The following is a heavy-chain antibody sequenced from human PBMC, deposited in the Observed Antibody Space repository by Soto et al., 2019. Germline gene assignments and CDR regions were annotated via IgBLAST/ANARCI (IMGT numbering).Heavy chain of an antibody. J-gene: IGHJ2*01. V-gene: IGHV3-7*01. Sequence: GGSLRLSCAASEFTFDKYYMTWVRQAPGKGPEWVANIKPDGSEQYYVDSVKGRFTISRDNANNSLYLQMNSLRAEDTAVYYCTRVMQWGLALYFVLWGRGALVTSPQ. D-gene: IGHD1-26*01. CDR2: IKPDGSEQ. CDR3: TRVMQWGLALYFVL. CDR1: EFTFDKYY.